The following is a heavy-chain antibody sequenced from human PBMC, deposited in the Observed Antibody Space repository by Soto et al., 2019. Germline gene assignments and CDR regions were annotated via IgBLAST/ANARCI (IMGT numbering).Heavy chain of an antibody. J-gene: IGHJ4*02. D-gene: IGHD6-25*01. CDR1: GFTVSNNY. CDR2: IYSGGYT. CDR3: AAQRGGGGY. V-gene: IGHV3-53*01. Sequence: EVQLVESGGGLIQPGGSLRLSCAVSGFTVSNNYMSWVRQAPGKGLEGVSVIYSGGYTAYGDSVKGRFTISRDNSKNTLHSQRTSPRAHATAVYYGAAQRGGGGYWGQGTLVTVSS.